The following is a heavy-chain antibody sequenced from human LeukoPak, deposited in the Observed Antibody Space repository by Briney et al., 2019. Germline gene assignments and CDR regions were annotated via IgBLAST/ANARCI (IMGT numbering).Heavy chain of an antibody. CDR1: GYSISSGYY. CDR3: ARTSYFDSTGYYYLFDY. D-gene: IGHD3-22*01. J-gene: IGHJ4*02. V-gene: IGHV4-38-2*02. CDR2: IHHSGST. Sequence: KSSETLSLTCTVSGYSISSGYYWGWIRQPPGKGLGWIGGIHHSGSTYYNPSLKSQVTISVDTPKNQFSLKLSSVTAADTAVFYCARTSYFDSTGYYYLFDYWGQGTLVTVSS.